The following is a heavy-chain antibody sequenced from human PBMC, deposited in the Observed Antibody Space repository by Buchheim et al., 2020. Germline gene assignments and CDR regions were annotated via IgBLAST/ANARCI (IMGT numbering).Heavy chain of an antibody. D-gene: IGHD4-17*01. CDR2: IWYDGSNK. CDR3: AKNSVHGDWPEY. CDR1: GFSFSSYG. J-gene: IGHJ4*02. Sequence: QVQLVESGGGVVQPGRSLRLSCAASGFSFSSYGMHWVRQAPGKGLEWVAVIWYDGSNKYYADSVKGRFTISRDNSKNTLYLQMNSLRAEDTAVYYCAKNSVHGDWPEYWGQGTL. V-gene: IGHV3-33*06.